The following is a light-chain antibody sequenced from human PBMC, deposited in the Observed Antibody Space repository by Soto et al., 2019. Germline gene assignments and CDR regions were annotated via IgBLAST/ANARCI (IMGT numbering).Light chain of an antibody. CDR3: QQYGSSSWT. CDR2: GTS. J-gene: IGKJ1*01. Sequence: EIVLTQSPGTLSLSPGERATLSCRASQSVSSSYLAWYQQKPGQAPRLLIYGTSSRATAIPDRFSGSGSGTDFTLTISRLEPEAFAVYYGQQYGSSSWTFGQGTKVEIK. V-gene: IGKV3-20*01. CDR1: QSVSSSY.